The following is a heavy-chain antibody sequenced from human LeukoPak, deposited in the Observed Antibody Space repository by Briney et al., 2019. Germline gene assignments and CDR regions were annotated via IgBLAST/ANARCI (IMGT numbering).Heavy chain of an antibody. Sequence: GGSLRLSCAASGLTFSSFAMSWVRQAPGKGLEWVSMITGSGGRTFYADSVKGRFTISRDNSRDTLYLQMSSLRADDAAVYYCAKMKGPGLYLHYSMDVWGKGTTVTVSS. CDR1: GLTFSSFA. D-gene: IGHD2-2*02. V-gene: IGHV3-23*01. CDR2: ITGSGGRT. CDR3: AKMKGPGLYLHYSMDV. J-gene: IGHJ6*03.